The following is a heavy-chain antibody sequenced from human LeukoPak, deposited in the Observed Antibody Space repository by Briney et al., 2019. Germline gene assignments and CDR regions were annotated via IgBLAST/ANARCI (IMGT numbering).Heavy chain of an antibody. J-gene: IGHJ4*02. CDR1: GGSISSGSYY. CDR2: IYTSGIT. CDR3: ARGLRYCSGGSCYTSFDY. Sequence: SETLSLTCTVSGGSISSGSYYWSWIRQPAGKGLEWVGRIYTSGITNYNPSLKSRVTISVDTSKNQFSLKLSSVTAADTAVYYCARGLRYCSGGSCYTSFDYWGQGTLVTVSS. D-gene: IGHD2-15*01. V-gene: IGHV4-61*02.